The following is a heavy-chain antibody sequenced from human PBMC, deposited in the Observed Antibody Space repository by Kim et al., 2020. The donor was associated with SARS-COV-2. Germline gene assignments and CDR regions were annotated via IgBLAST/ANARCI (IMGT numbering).Heavy chain of an antibody. CDR1: GFTFSSYS. CDR3: ARDKNWYSSGIYFQLDY. J-gene: IGHJ4*02. D-gene: IGHD3-22*01. CDR2: ISSSSSTI. V-gene: IGHV3-48*02. Sequence: GGSQRLSCAASGFTFSSYSMNWVRQAPGKGLEWVSYISSSSSTIYYADSVKGRFTISRDNAKNSLYLQMNSLRDEDTAVYYCARDKNWYSSGIYFQLDYWGQGTLVTVSS.